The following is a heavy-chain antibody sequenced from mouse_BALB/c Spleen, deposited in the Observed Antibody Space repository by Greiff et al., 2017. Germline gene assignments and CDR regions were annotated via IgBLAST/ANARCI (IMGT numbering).Heavy chain of an antibody. CDR3: ARDLTIGTTVYYAMDY. Sequence: VQLQESGGGLVKPGGSLKLSCAASGFTFSSYAMSWVRQSPEKRLEWVAEISSGGSYTYYPDTVTGRFTISRDNAKNTLYLEMSSLRSEDTAMYYCARDLTIGTTVYYAMDYWGQGTSVTVSS. J-gene: IGHJ4*01. CDR1: GFTFSSYA. CDR2: ISSGGSYT. V-gene: IGHV5-9-4*01. D-gene: IGHD2-14*01.